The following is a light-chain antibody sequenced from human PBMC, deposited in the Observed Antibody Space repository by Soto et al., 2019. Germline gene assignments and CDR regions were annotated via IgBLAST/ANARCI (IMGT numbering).Light chain of an antibody. CDR3: SSFTSSATSV. Sequence: QSALTQPASLSGSPGQSITISCAGTSSDVGRYNYVSWYQQHPGKAPKLMIFDVSNRPSGVSNRFSGSKSGNTASLTISGLEAEDEADYYCSSFTSSATSVFGGGTQLTVL. J-gene: IGLJ2*01. CDR2: DVS. V-gene: IGLV2-14*03. CDR1: SSDVGRYNY.